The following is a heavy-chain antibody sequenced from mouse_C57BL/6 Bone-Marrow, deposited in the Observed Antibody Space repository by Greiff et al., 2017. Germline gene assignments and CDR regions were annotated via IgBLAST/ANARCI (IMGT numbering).Heavy chain of an antibody. Sequence: VQLQQSGPELVKPGASVKISCKASGYTFTDYNMDWVKQSHGKSLEWIGDINPNNGGTIYNQKFKGKATLTVDNSSSTAYMELRSLTSEDTAVYYCAREGDYYLDYWGRGTTLTVTA. CDR3: AREGDYYLDY. V-gene: IGHV1-18*01. CDR2: INPNNGGT. J-gene: IGHJ2*01. CDR1: GYTFTDYN.